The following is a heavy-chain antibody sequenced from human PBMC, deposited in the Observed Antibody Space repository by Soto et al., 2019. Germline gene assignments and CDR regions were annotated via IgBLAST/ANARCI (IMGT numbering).Heavy chain of an antibody. Sequence: GGSLRLSCVASGFPFSIYAMSWVRQTPGKGLEWVSGISGSGGRTYYADSVKGRFTISRDNSNNTLSLQMHILRVEDTAVYFCAKGEYYSLFDIWGQGTMVTVSS. CDR3: AKGEYYSLFDI. J-gene: IGHJ3*02. CDR2: ISGSGGRT. CDR1: GFPFSIYA. V-gene: IGHV3-23*01. D-gene: IGHD3-16*01.